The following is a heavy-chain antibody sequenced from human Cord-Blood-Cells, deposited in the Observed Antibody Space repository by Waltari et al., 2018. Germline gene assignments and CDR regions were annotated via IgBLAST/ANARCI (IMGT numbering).Heavy chain of an antibody. CDR3: ARAGDSIAAAGDY. D-gene: IGHD6-13*01. J-gene: IGHJ4*02. Sequence: EVQLVESGGGLVQPGGSLRLSCAASGFTFSSYWMSWVRQAPGKGLGWVANIKQDGSEKYYVDSVKGRFTISRDNAKNSLYLQMNSLRAEDTAVYYCARAGDSIAAAGDYWGQGTLVTVSS. CDR2: IKQDGSEK. CDR1: GFTFSSYW. V-gene: IGHV3-7*05.